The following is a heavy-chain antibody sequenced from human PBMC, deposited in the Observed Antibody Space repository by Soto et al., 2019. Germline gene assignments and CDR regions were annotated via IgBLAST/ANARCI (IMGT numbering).Heavy chain of an antibody. D-gene: IGHD1-26*01. J-gene: IGHJ3*02. CDR3: AKDWGLAGATSAFDI. V-gene: IGHV3-23*01. CDR1: GFTFSSYA. Sequence: EVQLLESGGGLVQPGGSLRLSCAASGFTFSSYAMSWVRQAPGKGLEWVSAISGSGGSTYYADSVKGRFTISRDNSKNTLYLQIDRLRAEDTAVYYCAKDWGLAGATSAFDIWGQGTMVTVSS. CDR2: ISGSGGST.